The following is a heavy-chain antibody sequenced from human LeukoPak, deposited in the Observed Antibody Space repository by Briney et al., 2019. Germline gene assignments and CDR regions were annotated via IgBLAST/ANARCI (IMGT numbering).Heavy chain of an antibody. CDR2: IYTSGST. V-gene: IGHV4-4*07. CDR3: ARYDYYDSSGLPLDAFDI. J-gene: IGHJ3*02. D-gene: IGHD3-22*01. Sequence: PSETLSLTCTVSGGSISSYYWSWIRQPAGKGLEWIGRIYTSGSTNYNPSLKSRVTISVDKSKNQFSLKLSSVTAADTAVYYCARYDYYDSSGLPLDAFDIWSQGTMVTVSS. CDR1: GGSISSYY.